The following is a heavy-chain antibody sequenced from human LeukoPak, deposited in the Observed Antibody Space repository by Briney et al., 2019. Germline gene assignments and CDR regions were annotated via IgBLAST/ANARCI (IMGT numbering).Heavy chain of an antibody. Sequence: SETLSLTCVVSGGSITSNNWWSWVRQTPGKGLEWIGDIHPSGSTNYNPSLKSRVTISVDTSKNQFSLKLSSVTAADTAVYYCARVPSYYYGSGDLGYWGQGTLVTVSS. V-gene: IGHV4-4*02. CDR1: GGSITSNNW. J-gene: IGHJ4*02. CDR2: IHPSGST. CDR3: ARVPSYYYGSGDLGY. D-gene: IGHD3-10*01.